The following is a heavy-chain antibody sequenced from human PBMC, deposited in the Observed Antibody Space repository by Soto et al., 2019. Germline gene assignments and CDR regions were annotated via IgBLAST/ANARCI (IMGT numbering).Heavy chain of an antibody. CDR3: AREAGYDSSGYGGAFDI. CDR1: GFTFDDYA. D-gene: IGHD3-22*01. Sequence: GGSLRLSCAASGFTFDDYAMHWVRQAPGKGLEWVSGISWNSGSIGYADSVKGRFTISRDNAKNSLYLQMNSLRAEDTALYYCAREAGYDSSGYGGAFDIWGQGTMVTVSS. V-gene: IGHV3-9*01. CDR2: ISWNSGSI. J-gene: IGHJ3*02.